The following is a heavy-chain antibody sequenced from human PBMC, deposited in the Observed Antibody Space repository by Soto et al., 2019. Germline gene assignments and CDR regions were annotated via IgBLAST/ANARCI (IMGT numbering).Heavy chain of an antibody. Sequence: EAQLLESGGGLVQPGGSLRLSCEASGITLSDSAMNWVRQAPGKGLEWVSAIRESGANTFYADSVKGRFTISRDNSQNTLYLQLNNLRAEDTAIYYCAKCAWLSSGWCNWMDPWGQGTLVIVSS. D-gene: IGHD6-19*01. CDR2: IRESGANT. V-gene: IGHV3-23*01. J-gene: IGHJ5*02. CDR1: GITLSDSA. CDR3: AKCAWLSSGWCNWMDP.